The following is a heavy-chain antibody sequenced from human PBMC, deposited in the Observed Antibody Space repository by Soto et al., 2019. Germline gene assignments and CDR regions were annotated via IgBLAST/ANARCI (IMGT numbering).Heavy chain of an antibody. J-gene: IGHJ5*02. CDR2: IIPIFGTA. D-gene: IGHD3-10*01. Sequence: SVKVSCKASGGTFSSYAISWVRQAPGQGLEWMGGIIPIFGTANYAQKFQGRVTITADESTSTAYMELSSLRSEDTAVYYCARVVRGVITDVSEKNWLDPWGQGTLVTVSS. V-gene: IGHV1-69*13. CDR1: GGTFSSYA. CDR3: ARVVRGVITDVSEKNWLDP.